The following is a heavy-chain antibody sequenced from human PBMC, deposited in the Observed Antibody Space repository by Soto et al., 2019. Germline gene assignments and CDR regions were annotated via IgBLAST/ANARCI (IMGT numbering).Heavy chain of an antibody. V-gene: IGHV3-30-3*01. J-gene: IGHJ4*02. CDR1: GFTFSSYA. D-gene: IGHD3-3*01. CDR2: ISYDGSNK. CDR3: AREATYYDFWSGYYPYFDY. Sequence: ESGGGVVQPGRSLRLSCAASGFTFSSYAMHWVRQAPGKGLEWVAVISYDGSNKYYADSVKGRFTISRDNSKNTLYLQMNSLRAEDTAVYYCAREATYYDFWSGYYPYFDYWGQGTLVTVSS.